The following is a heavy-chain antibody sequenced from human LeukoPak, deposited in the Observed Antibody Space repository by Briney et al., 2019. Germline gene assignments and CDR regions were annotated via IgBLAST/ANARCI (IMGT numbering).Heavy chain of an antibody. CDR2: IYYSGST. J-gene: IGHJ6*02. Sequence: PSETLSLTCTVSGGSISSSSYYWGWIRQPPGKGLEWIGSIYYSGSTYYNPSLKSRVTISVDTSKNQFSLKLSSVTAADTAVYYCARIASSSWRLQYYYGMDVWGQGTTVTVSS. CDR3: ARIASSSWRLQYYYGMDV. V-gene: IGHV4-39*01. D-gene: IGHD6-13*01. CDR1: GGSISSSSYY.